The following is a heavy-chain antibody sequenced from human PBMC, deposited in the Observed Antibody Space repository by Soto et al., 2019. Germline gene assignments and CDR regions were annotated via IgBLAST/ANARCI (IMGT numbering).Heavy chain of an antibody. Sequence: QVQLVQSGAEVKKPGAPVKVSCKASGYTFTDYDINWVRQAPGQGLEWMGWMNPNTGNTRYAQHFQGRFIMTRDTSISTAFMELSSLRSEDTALYYCARGKLATLTDFWGQGTLVTVSS. CDR3: ARGKLATLTDF. D-gene: IGHD5-12*01. CDR1: GYTFTDYD. V-gene: IGHV1-8*01. CDR2: MNPNTGNT. J-gene: IGHJ4*02.